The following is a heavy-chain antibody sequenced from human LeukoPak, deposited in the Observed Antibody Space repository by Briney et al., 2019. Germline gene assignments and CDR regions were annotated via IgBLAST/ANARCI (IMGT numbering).Heavy chain of an antibody. CDR3: ARDHHSSSSRNFDY. V-gene: IGHV3-23*01. J-gene: IGHJ4*02. Sequence: PGGSLRLSCAASGFTFSSYAMSWVRQAPGKGLEWVSAISGSGGSTYYADSVKGRFTISRGNAKNSLYLQMNSLRAEDTAVYYCARDHHSSSSRNFDYWGQGTLVTVSS. CDR1: GFTFSSYA. CDR2: ISGSGGST. D-gene: IGHD6-6*01.